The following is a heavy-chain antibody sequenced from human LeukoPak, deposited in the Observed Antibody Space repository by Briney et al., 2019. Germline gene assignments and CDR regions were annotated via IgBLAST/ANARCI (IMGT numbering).Heavy chain of an antibody. Sequence: SETLSLTCTVSGGSISSGGYYWSWIRQHPGKGLEWIGYIYYSGSTCYNPSLKSRVTISVDTSKNQFSLKLSSVTAADTAVYYCARTEWEAYYFDYWGQGTLVTVSS. CDR1: GGSISSGGYY. D-gene: IGHD1-26*01. CDR3: ARTEWEAYYFDY. J-gene: IGHJ4*02. V-gene: IGHV4-31*03. CDR2: IYYSGST.